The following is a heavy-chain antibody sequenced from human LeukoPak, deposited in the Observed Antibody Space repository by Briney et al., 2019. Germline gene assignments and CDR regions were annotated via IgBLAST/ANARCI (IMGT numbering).Heavy chain of an antibody. J-gene: IGHJ3*02. CDR3: ARLGGTDAFDI. CDR2: ISSSSSYI. Sequence: SGGSLRLSCAASGFTFSSYSMNWVRQAPGKGLEWVSSISSSSSYIYYADSVKGRFTISRDNAKNSLYLQMNSLRAEDTAVYYCARLGGTDAFDIWGQGTMVTVSS. CDR1: GFTFSSYS. D-gene: IGHD1-26*01. V-gene: IGHV3-21*01.